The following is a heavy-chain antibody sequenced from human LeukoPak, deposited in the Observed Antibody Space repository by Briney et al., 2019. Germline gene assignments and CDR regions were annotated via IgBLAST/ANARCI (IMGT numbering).Heavy chain of an antibody. CDR3: ARGGIVVVVAATLAFDI. V-gene: IGHV1-2*02. Sequence: GTSVKVSCKASGYTFTGYYMHWVRQAPGQGLEWMGWINPNSGGTNYAQKFQGRVTMTRDTSISTAYMELSRLRSDDTAVYYCARGGIVVVVAATLAFDIWGQGTMVTVSS. CDR1: GYTFTGYY. CDR2: INPNSGGT. J-gene: IGHJ3*02. D-gene: IGHD2-15*01.